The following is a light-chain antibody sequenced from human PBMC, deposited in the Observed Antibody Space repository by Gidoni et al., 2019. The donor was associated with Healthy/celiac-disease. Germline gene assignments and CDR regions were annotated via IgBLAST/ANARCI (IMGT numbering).Light chain of an antibody. Sequence: EIVMTQSPATLSVSPGERATLSCRASQSVSSNLAWDQQKPGQAPRLLIYGASTRATGIPARSSGSGSGTEFTLTISSLQSEDFAVYYCQQYNNWPPGTFGQGTKVEIK. V-gene: IGKV3-15*01. CDR3: QQYNNWPPGT. CDR2: GAS. CDR1: QSVSSN. J-gene: IGKJ1*01.